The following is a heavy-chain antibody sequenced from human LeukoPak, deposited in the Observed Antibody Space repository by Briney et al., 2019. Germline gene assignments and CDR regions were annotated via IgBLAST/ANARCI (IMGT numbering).Heavy chain of an antibody. V-gene: IGHV4-59*01. J-gene: IGHJ5*02. D-gene: IGHD2-21*01. CDR1: GGSISSYY. CDR3: ASGLRRDWFDP. Sequence: SETLSLTCTVSGGSISSYYWSWIRQSPGKGLEWIGFIYYSGNTNSNPSLKSRVTMSVDTSKNQCSLRLTSVTAADTAVYYCASGLRRDWFDPWGQGALVTVSS. CDR2: IYYSGNT.